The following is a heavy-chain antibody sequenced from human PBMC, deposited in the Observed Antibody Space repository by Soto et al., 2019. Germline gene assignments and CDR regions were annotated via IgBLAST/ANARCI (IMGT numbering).Heavy chain of an antibody. Sequence: EVQMVESGGGLVQPGGSLRLSCVVSGFSLSDYWMRWVRQAPGKGLEWVANVKKDGSETQYVDSVKGRFTISRDNAKNSLFLQMNNLRGDDTAVYYCARGADNSEYRPGKGWGRGPLVTVSS. CDR1: GFSLSDYW. D-gene: IGHD1-26*01. V-gene: IGHV3-7*02. CDR3: ARGADNSEYRPGKG. CDR2: VKKDGSET. J-gene: IGHJ4*02.